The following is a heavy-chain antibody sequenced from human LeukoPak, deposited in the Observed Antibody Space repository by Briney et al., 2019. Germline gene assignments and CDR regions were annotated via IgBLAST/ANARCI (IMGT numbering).Heavy chain of an antibody. J-gene: IGHJ4*02. Sequence: GGSLRLSCAASGFSFSSYRMNWVRQSPGKGLELVANIKQDGSEKYYVDSVKGRFTISRDNAKNSLYLQMNSLRAEDTAVYYCARDCSSIRCYADYWGRGTLVTVSS. CDR2: IKQDGSEK. D-gene: IGHD2-2*01. CDR1: GFSFSSYR. CDR3: ARDCSSIRCYADY. V-gene: IGHV3-7*01.